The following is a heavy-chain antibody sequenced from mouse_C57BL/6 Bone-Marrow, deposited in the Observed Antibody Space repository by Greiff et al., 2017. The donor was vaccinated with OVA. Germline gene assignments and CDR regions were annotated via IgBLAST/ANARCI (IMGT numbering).Heavy chain of an antibody. CDR3: ARGLLKENYFDY. CDR1: GYAFSSYW. V-gene: IGHV1-80*01. J-gene: IGHJ2*01. D-gene: IGHD1-1*01. Sequence: QVQLQQSGAELVKPGASVKISCKASGYAFSSYWMNWVKQRPGKGLEWIGQIYPGDGDTNYNGKFKGKATLTADKSSSTAYMQLSSLTSEDSAVYFCARGLLKENYFDYWGQGTTLTVSS. CDR2: IYPGDGDT.